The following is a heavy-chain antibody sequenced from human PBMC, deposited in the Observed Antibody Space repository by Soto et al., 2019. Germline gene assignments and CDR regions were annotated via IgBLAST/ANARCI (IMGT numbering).Heavy chain of an antibody. D-gene: IGHD3-22*01. CDR3: AREPEYYYDSSGYYPHTFDP. Sequence: ASVKVSCKASGGTFSSYAISWVRQAPGQGLEWMGGIIPIFGTANYAQKFQGRVTITADESTSTAYMELSSLRSEDTAVYYCAREPEYYYDSSGYYPHTFDPWGQGTLVTVSS. J-gene: IGHJ5*02. CDR2: IIPIFGTA. CDR1: GGTFSSYA. V-gene: IGHV1-69*13.